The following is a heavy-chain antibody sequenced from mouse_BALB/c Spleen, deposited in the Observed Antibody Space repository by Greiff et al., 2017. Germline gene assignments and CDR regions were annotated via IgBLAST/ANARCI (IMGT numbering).Heavy chain of an antibody. V-gene: IGHV1-7*01. Sequence: QVHVKQSGAELAKPGASVKMSCKASGYTFTSYWMHWVKQRPGQGLEWIGYINPSTGYTEYNQKFKDKATLTADKSSSTAYMQLSSLTSEDSAVYYCARDYGSSAWFAYWGQGTLVTVSA. CDR1: GYTFTSYW. CDR2: INPSTGYT. J-gene: IGHJ3*01. CDR3: ARDYGSSAWFAY. D-gene: IGHD1-1*01.